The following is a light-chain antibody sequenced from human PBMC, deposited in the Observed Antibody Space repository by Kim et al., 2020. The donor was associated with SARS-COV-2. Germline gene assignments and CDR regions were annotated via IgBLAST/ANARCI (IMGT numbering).Light chain of an antibody. CDR3: QQYNDWPPLIT. V-gene: IGKV3-15*01. Sequence: PGGGANLSCRASQSIKTNLAWYQQRPGQSPRLLIYGAATRATGIPARFSGSGSGTEFTLTISSLQSEDFAVYYCQQYNDWPPLITFGQGTRLEIK. CDR1: QSIKTN. J-gene: IGKJ5*01. CDR2: GAA.